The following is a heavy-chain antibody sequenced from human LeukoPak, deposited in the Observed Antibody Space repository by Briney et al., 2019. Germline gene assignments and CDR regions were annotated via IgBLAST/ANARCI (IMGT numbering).Heavy chain of an antibody. CDR3: ARGGPVGNYDSSGYYLH. Sequence: GASVKISCKASGYIFTSYYIHWVRRAPGQGLEWMGIIDLRGGSTTYAQKFQGSVTMTRDASTNTVYMELSSLRSDDTAVYYCARGGPVGNYDSSGYYLHWGQGTLVTVSS. CDR1: GYIFTSYY. J-gene: IGHJ4*02. V-gene: IGHV1-46*01. D-gene: IGHD3-22*01. CDR2: IDLRGGST.